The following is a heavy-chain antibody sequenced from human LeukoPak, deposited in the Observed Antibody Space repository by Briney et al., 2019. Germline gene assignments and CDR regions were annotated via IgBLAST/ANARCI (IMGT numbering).Heavy chain of an antibody. J-gene: IGHJ5*02. D-gene: IGHD6-13*01. Sequence: GGSPRLSCAASGFTFSSYGMHWVRQAPGKGLEWVAVISYDGSNKCYADSVEGRFTISRDNSKNTLYLQMNSLRAEDTAVYYCAKDSSSWYGWFDPWGQGTLVTVSS. CDR3: AKDSSSWYGWFDP. V-gene: IGHV3-30*18. CDR2: ISYDGSNK. CDR1: GFTFSSYG.